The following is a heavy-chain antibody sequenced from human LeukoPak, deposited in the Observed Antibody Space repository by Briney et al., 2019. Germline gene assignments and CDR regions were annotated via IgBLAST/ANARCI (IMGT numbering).Heavy chain of an antibody. Sequence: GGSLRLSCAASGFSFSSYAMSWVRQAPGKGLEWVSAISGNDGSTYYANSAKGRFTISRDNSKNTLYLQMNSLRAEDTAVYYCARDNDSRDPPHFDYWGQGTLVTVSS. CDR3: ARDNDSRDPPHFDY. J-gene: IGHJ4*02. CDR1: GFSFSSYA. CDR2: ISGNDGST. D-gene: IGHD3-16*01. V-gene: IGHV3-23*01.